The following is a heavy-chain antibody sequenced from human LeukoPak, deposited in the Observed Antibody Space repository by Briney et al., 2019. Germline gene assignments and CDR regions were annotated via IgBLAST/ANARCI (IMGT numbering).Heavy chain of an antibody. CDR1: GFSFSSYE. V-gene: IGHV3-48*03. CDR2: ISASGTLT. Sequence: GGSLRLSCAASGFSFSSYEMNWVRQAPGKGLEWISYISASGTLTHYADSVEGRFTISRDNAKNTLNLQMNSLRAEDTAVYYCARDLDYYDSSGYQTYYFDYWGQGTLVTVSS. J-gene: IGHJ4*02. CDR3: ARDLDYYDSSGYQTYYFDY. D-gene: IGHD3-22*01.